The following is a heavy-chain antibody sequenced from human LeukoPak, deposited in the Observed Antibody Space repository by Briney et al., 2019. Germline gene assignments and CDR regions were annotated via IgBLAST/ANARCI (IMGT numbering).Heavy chain of an antibody. CDR3: ARSWPKRNDFWSEVSYY. J-gene: IGHJ4*02. Sequence: GGSLRLSYAVSGFTFSNYWMSWVRQAPGKGLEWVANIKHDGSEKYYVDFVKGRFTISRDNAKNSLYLQMNSLRAEDTAVYYCARSWPKRNDFWSEVSYYWGQGTLVTVSS. CDR1: GFTFSNYW. CDR2: IKHDGSEK. D-gene: IGHD3-3*01. V-gene: IGHV3-7*01.